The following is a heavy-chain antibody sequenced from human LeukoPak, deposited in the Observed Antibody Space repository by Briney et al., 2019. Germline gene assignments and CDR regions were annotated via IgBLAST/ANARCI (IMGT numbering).Heavy chain of an antibody. CDR3: ARRKSYSGSYHVWFDP. Sequence: PSETLSLTCAVYGGSFSGYYWSWIRQPPGKGLEWIGEINHSGSTNYNPSLKSRVTISVDTSKNQFSLKLSSVTAADTAVHYCARRKSYSGSYHVWFDPWGQGTLVTVSS. CDR2: INHSGST. D-gene: IGHD1-26*01. CDR1: GGSFSGYY. J-gene: IGHJ5*02. V-gene: IGHV4-34*01.